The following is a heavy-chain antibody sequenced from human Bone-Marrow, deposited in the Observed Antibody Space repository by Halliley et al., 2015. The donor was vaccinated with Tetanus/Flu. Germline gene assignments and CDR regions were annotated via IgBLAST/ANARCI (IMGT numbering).Heavy chain of an antibody. CDR1: GYSISSGYF. CDR3: ARVVYGDYEPTFYDP. Sequence: TLSLTCNVSGYSISSGYFWGWVRQPPEKGLEWIGSIYRNGTTFYNPSLNSRVSISVDTSKNHFSLRPTSVTAADTAVYFCARVVYGDYEPTFYDPWGQGTLVTVSS. J-gene: IGHJ5*02. D-gene: IGHD4-17*01. V-gene: IGHV4-38-2*02. CDR2: IYRNGTT.